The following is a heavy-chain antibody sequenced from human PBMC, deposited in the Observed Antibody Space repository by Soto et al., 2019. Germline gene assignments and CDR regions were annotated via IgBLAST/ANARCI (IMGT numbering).Heavy chain of an antibody. J-gene: IGHJ4*02. D-gene: IGHD3-10*01. CDR1: AFTFGTYN. Sequence: PGGSLRLSCAASAFTFGTYNMHWVRQAPGKGLEWLSVITYDESDKYYADSMKGRFTISRDNSKDTLYLQINSLRTEDTAVYYCARDGGGFNTLYYFDSWGQGTLVTV. V-gene: IGHV3-30-3*01. CDR2: ITYDESDK. CDR3: ARDGGGFNTLYYFDS.